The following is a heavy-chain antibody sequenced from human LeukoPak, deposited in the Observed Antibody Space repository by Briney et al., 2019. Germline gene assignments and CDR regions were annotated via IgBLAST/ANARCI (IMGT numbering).Heavy chain of an antibody. CDR1: VFTLSSYW. J-gene: IGHJ4*02. CDR2: IKEDGSKK. V-gene: IGHV3-7*01. Sequence: VGSLRLSCGASVFTLSSYWMTWVRQAPGKGLERVANIKEDGSKKYYVESVRGRFTISRDNAENSLYLQMNSLRAEDTAVYYCAKDGGVTSEAPGTLYWGQGTLVTVSS. D-gene: IGHD2-8*02. CDR3: AKDGGVTSEAPGTLY.